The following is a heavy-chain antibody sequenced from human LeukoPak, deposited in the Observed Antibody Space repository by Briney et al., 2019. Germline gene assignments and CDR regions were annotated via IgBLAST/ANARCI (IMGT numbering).Heavy chain of an antibody. D-gene: IGHD4-17*01. J-gene: IGHJ4*02. V-gene: IGHV3-11*01. CDR3: ARESASDYGDSHAGACLDY. Sequence: GGSLRLSCSANGFAFSRYYMSWIRQAPGKGLEWLSYIGHSGSTIYYADSVKGRFTISRDNAKNSLYLQMNSLRAEDTAVYYCARESASDYGDSHAGACLDYWGQGNLVTVSS. CDR2: IGHSGSTI. CDR1: GFAFSRYY.